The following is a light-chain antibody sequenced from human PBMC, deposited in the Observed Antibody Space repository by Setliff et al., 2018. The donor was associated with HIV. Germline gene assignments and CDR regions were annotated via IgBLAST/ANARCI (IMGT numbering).Light chain of an antibody. CDR3: CSHARYRTYV. CDR2: EVT. V-gene: IGLV2-23*02. J-gene: IGLJ1*01. CDR1: SSDVGNYDL. Sequence: QSVLTQPASVSRSPGQSITISCTGTSSDVGNYDLVSWYHPPPGKAPKLIIYEVTKRPSGVSNRFSGSKSGNTASLTISGLQAEDEGDYYCCSHARYRTYVFGTGTKVTVL.